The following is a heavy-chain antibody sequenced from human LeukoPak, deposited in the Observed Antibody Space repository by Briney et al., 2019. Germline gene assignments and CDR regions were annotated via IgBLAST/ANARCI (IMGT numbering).Heavy chain of an antibody. CDR3: ARDLFPRGATSRNYYYYGMDV. V-gene: IGHV3-11*01. Sequence: KSGGSLRLSCAASGFTFSDYYMSWIRQAPGKGLEWVSYISSSGSTIYYADSVKGRFTISRDNAKNSLYLQMNSLRAEDTAVYYCARDLFPRGATSRNYYYYGMDVWGQGTTVTVSS. D-gene: IGHD1-26*01. CDR2: ISSSGSTI. CDR1: GFTFSDYY. J-gene: IGHJ6*02.